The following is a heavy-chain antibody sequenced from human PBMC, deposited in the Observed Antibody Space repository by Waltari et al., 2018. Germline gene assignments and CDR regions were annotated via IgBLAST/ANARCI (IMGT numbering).Heavy chain of an antibody. Sequence: EVQLVESGGVVVQPGGSLRLSCAASGFTFDDYAMHWVRQAPGKGLEWVSLISWDGGSTYYADSVKGRFTISRDNSKNSLYLQMNSLRAEDTALYYCAKDISVTMVQGVHEAFDIWGQGTMVTVSS. J-gene: IGHJ3*02. CDR3: AKDISVTMVQGVHEAFDI. V-gene: IGHV3-43D*04. CDR1: GFTFDDYA. D-gene: IGHD3-10*01. CDR2: ISWDGGST.